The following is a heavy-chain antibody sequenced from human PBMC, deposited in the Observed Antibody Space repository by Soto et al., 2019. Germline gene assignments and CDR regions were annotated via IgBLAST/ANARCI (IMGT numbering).Heavy chain of an antibody. CDR1: GFTFSSFA. V-gene: IGHV3-23*01. D-gene: IGHD1-20*01. J-gene: IGHJ4*02. Sequence: GWSLRLSCAASGFTFSSFAMSWVRQLPGKGLEWVSGITPSGDATYYADSMRGRFTISRDNSKNTLYLQMDSLRAVDTATYYCALEHNWSPSYYFDYWGQGTLVTVSS. CDR3: ALEHNWSPSYYFDY. CDR2: ITPSGDAT.